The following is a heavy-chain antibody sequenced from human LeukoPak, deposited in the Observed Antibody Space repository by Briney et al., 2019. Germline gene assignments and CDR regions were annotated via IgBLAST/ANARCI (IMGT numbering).Heavy chain of an antibody. CDR3: ARQVGATLRYFHL. J-gene: IGHJ1*01. Sequence: SETLSLTCTVSGGSISSYYWSWIRQPAGKGLEWIGSVFRSGNTYYNPSLRGRISISVDTSRNQFSLKLHSVTVADAAVYYCARQVGATLRYFHLWGQGTLVTVSS. CDR1: GGSISSYY. D-gene: IGHD1-26*01. CDR2: VFRSGNT. V-gene: IGHV4-4*07.